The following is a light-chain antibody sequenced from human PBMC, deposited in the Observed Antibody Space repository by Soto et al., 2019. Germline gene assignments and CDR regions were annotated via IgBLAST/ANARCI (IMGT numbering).Light chain of an antibody. CDR2: GAS. Sequence: VLTQSPGTLSLSPGERATLSCRASQSISSNLAWYQQKPGQAPRLLIYGASTRATGIPARFTGSGSGTEFTLTISSLQSEDFAVYYCQQYSDWPITFGQGTRLEI. CDR1: QSISSN. J-gene: IGKJ5*01. V-gene: IGKV3-15*01. CDR3: QQYSDWPIT.